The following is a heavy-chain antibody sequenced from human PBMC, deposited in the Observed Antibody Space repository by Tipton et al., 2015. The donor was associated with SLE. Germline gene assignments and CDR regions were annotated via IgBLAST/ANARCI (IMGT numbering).Heavy chain of an antibody. J-gene: IGHJ6*02. D-gene: IGHD3-16*01. Sequence: TLSLTCTVSGGSISSHYWSWIRQPPGKGLEWIGYIYYSGSTNYNPSLKSRVTISVDTSKNQFSLKLSSVTAADTAVYYCARGGHPYYGMGVWGQGTTVTVSS. CDR2: IYYSGST. V-gene: IGHV4-59*11. CDR1: GGSISSHY. CDR3: ARGGHPYYGMGV.